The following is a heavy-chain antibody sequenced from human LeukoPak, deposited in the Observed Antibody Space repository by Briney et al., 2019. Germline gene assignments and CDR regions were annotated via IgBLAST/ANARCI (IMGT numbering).Heavy chain of an antibody. CDR3: AREERFLEWLPRSEYYYCGMDV. Sequence: GASVKVSCKASGGTFSSYAISWVRQAPGQGLEWMGGIIPIFGTANYAQKFQGRVTITADESTSTAYMELSSLRSEDTAVYYCAREERFLEWLPRSEYYYCGMDVWGQGTTVTVSS. CDR1: GGTFSSYA. V-gene: IGHV1-69*13. CDR2: IIPIFGTA. J-gene: IGHJ6*02. D-gene: IGHD3-3*01.